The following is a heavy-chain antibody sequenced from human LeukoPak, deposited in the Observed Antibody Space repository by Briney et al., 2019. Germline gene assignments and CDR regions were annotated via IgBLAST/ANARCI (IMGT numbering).Heavy chain of an antibody. J-gene: IGHJ6*03. CDR2: ISWDGGNT. CDR3: ARIGNYDSSGYPPFDYYYMDV. Sequence: SGGSLRLSCAASGFTFDDYAMHWVRQAPGKGLEWVSLISWDGGNTYYADSVKGRFTISRDNSKNSLYLQMNSLRAEDTAVYYCARIGNYDSSGYPPFDYYYMDVWGKGTTVTVSS. CDR1: GFTFDDYA. V-gene: IGHV3-43D*03. D-gene: IGHD3-22*01.